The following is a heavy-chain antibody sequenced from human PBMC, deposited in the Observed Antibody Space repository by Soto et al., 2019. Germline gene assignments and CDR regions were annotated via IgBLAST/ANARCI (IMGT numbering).Heavy chain of an antibody. J-gene: IGHJ4*02. Sequence: SETLSLTCTFSGGSISSYYWSLIRQPPGKGLEWIGYIYYSGSTNYNPSLKSRVTISVDTSKNQFSLKLSSVTAADTAVYYCARQDFWSGYWSFGYWGQGTLVTVSS. V-gene: IGHV4-59*08. CDR3: ARQDFWSGYWSFGY. CDR2: IYYSGST. D-gene: IGHD3-3*01. CDR1: GGSISSYY.